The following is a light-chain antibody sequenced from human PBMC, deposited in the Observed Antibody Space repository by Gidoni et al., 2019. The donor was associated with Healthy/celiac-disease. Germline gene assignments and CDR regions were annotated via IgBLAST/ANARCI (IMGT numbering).Light chain of an antibody. CDR2: DDS. CDR3: QVWDSSSDHVV. J-gene: IGLJ2*01. V-gene: IGLV3-21*02. Sequence: SYVLTQPPSVSVAPGQTARITWGGNNIGSKSVHWYQQKAGQAPVLVVYDDSDRPSGIPERFSGSNSGNTATLTISRVEAGDEADYYCQVWDSSSDHVVFGGGTKLTVL. CDR1: NIGSKS.